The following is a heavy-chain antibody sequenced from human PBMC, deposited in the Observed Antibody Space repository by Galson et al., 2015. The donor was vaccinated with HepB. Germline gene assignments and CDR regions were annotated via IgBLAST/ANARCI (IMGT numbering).Heavy chain of an antibody. J-gene: IGHJ6*03. CDR2: MNPNSGNT. V-gene: IGHV1-8*01. D-gene: IGHD3-3*01. CDR3: ARGTYYDFWSGYKYYYMDV. CDR1: GYTFTSYD. Sequence: SVKVSCKASGYTFTSYDINWVRQATGQGLEWMGWMNPNSGNTGYAQKFQGRVTMTRNTSISTAYMELSSLRSEDTAVHYCARGTYYDFWSGYKYYYMDVWGKGTTVTVSS.